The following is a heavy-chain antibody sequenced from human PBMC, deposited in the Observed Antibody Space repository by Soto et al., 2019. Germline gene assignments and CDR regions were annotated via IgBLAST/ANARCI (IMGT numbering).Heavy chain of an antibody. CDR3: ASGAGYSSSWYGDY. J-gene: IGHJ4*02. Sequence: SVKVSCKASGYTFTSYGISWVRQAPGQGLEWMGGIIPIFGTANYAQKFQGGVTITADESTSTAYMELSSLRSEDTAVYYCASGAGYSSSWYGDYWGQGTLVTVSS. D-gene: IGHD6-13*01. V-gene: IGHV1-69*13. CDR2: IIPIFGTA. CDR1: GYTFTSYG.